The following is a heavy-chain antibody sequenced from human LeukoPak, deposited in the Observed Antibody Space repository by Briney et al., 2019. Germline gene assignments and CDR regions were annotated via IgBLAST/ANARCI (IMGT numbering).Heavy chain of an antibody. D-gene: IGHD2-2*01. CDR2: INYSGST. Sequence: PSETLSLTCAVYGGSFSGYYWSWIRQPPGKGLEWMGEINYSGSTNYNPSLKGRVTISVDTSKNQFSLKLTSRTAADTAVYYCARHADPWRPFDIWGQGTMVTVSS. CDR1: GGSFSGYY. CDR3: ARHADPWRPFDI. V-gene: IGHV4-34*01. J-gene: IGHJ3*02.